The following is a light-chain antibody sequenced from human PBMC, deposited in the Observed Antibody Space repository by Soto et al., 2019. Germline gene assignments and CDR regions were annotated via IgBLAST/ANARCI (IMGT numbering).Light chain of an antibody. CDR1: QTISSW. Sequence: DIQMTQSPSTLSASVGDRVTITCRASQTISSWLAWYQQKPGKAPKLLIYAASTLESGVSSRFSGRGSGTEFPLTINSLQPEDFATSYCQQYKSYLRTFGQGAKVEIK. CDR2: AAS. J-gene: IGKJ1*01. V-gene: IGKV1-5*01. CDR3: QQYKSYLRT.